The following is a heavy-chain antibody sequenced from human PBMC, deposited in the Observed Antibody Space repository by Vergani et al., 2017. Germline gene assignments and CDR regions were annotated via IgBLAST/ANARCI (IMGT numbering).Heavy chain of an antibody. CDR3: ASAKTLTGGKYYFDY. CDR2: MNLNSGNT. Sequence: QVQVVQSGAEVKKPGASVKVSCQASGYTFSSYDINWVRQATGQGLEWMGWMNLNSGNTGYAQKFQGRVTMTRNTSIGTAYMELSSLRSEDTAVYYCASAKTLTGGKYYFDYWGKGTLVTVSS. V-gene: IGHV1-8*01. D-gene: IGHD3-16*01. J-gene: IGHJ4*02. CDR1: GYTFSSYD.